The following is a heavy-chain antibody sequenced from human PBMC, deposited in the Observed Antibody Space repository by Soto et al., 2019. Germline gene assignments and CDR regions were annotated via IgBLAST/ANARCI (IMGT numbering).Heavy chain of an antibody. Sequence: ASVKVSCKASGYTFNSYGISWVRQAPGQGLEWMGWISAYNGNTNYAQKLQGRVTMTTDTSTSTAYMELRSLRSDDTAVYYCARSPRFFDSSGYYXFDYWGQGTLVTVSS. CDR3: ARSPRFFDSSGYYXFDY. CDR1: GYTFNSYG. D-gene: IGHD3-22*01. J-gene: IGHJ4*02. CDR2: ISAYNGNT. V-gene: IGHV1-18*01.